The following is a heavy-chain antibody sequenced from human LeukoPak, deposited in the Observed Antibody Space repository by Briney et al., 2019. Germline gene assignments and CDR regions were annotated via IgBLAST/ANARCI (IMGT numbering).Heavy chain of an antibody. D-gene: IGHD7-27*01. J-gene: IGHJ4*02. CDR3: ARRAGDHYYFDY. V-gene: IGHV1-46*01. CDR1: GYIFTSYY. CDR2: INPSSGST. Sequence: ASVKVSCKASGYIFTSYYMHWVRQAPGQGLEWMGIINPSSGSTSYAQKFQDRVKMTRDTSRSTVYMELSSLRSEVTAVYYCARRAGDHYYFDYWGQGTLVTVSS.